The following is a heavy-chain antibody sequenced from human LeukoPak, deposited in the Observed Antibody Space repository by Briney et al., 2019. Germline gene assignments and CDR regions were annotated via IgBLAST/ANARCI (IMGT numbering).Heavy chain of an antibody. CDR3: ARDRGRPRVDYYYGMDV. Sequence: PGGSLRLSCAATGFTFSSYSMTWVRQAPGKGLEWVSSISSSSSYIYYADSVKGRFTISRDNAKNSLYLQMNSLRAEDTAVYYCARDRGRPRVDYYYGMDVWGQGTTVTVSS. J-gene: IGHJ6*02. V-gene: IGHV3-21*01. CDR1: GFTFSSYS. CDR2: ISSSSSYI. D-gene: IGHD3-10*01.